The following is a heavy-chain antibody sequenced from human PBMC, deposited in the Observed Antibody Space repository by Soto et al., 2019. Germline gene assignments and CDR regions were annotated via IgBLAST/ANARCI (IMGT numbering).Heavy chain of an antibody. CDR3: ARGTYSSRASFDP. CDR2: ISYDGSNK. V-gene: IGHV3-30-3*01. D-gene: IGHD6-13*01. J-gene: IGHJ5*02. CDR1: GFTFSSYA. Sequence: LRLSCAASGFTFSSYAMHWVRQAPGKGLEWVAVISYDGSNKYYADSVKGRFTISRDNSKSTLYLQMNSLRAEDTAVYYCARGTYSSRASFDPWGQGTLVTVSS.